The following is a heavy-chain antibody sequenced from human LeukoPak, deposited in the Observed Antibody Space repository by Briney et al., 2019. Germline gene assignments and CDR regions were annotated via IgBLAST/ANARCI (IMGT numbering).Heavy chain of an antibody. CDR2: IHTSGTT. CDR1: GDSMSYYY. D-gene: IGHD3-16*01. CDR3: ARGDYYDGGGRNWFDV. J-gene: IGHJ5*02. V-gene: IGHV4-4*07. Sequence: SETLSLTCTVSGDSMSYYYWNFIRQPAGKGLEWIGRIHTSGTTYYSASLRSRVSMSVDSSRNQFSLRLTSVTAADTAIYFCARGDYYDGGGRNWFDVWGQGTLVTVSS.